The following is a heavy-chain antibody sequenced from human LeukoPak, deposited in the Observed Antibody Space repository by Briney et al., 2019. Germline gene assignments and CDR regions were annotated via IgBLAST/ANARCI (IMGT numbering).Heavy chain of an antibody. Sequence: SETLSLTCAVYGGSFSGYYWSWLRQPPGKGLEWIGEINHSGSTNYNPSLKSRVTISVDTSKNQFSLKLSSVTAADTAVYYCARATDPYYFDYWGQGTLVTVSS. CDR3: ARATDPYYFDY. V-gene: IGHV4-34*01. CDR2: INHSGST. D-gene: IGHD4-17*01. CDR1: GGSFSGYY. J-gene: IGHJ4*02.